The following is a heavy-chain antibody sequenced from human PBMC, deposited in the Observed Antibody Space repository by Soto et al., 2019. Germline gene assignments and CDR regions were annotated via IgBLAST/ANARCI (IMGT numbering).Heavy chain of an antibody. CDR1: GYTFTSYC. V-gene: IGHV1-18*01. Sequence: GASVKVSCKASGYTFTSYCISWVRQAPGRGLEWMGWISAYNGNTNYAQKLQGRVTMTTDTSTSTAYMELRSLRSDDTAVYYCARDGARWELLPEYFQHWGQGTLVTVSS. CDR3: ARDGARWELLPEYFQH. D-gene: IGHD1-26*01. CDR2: ISAYNGNT. J-gene: IGHJ1*01.